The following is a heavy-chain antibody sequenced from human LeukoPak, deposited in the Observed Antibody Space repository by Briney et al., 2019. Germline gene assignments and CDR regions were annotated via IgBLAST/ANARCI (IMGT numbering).Heavy chain of an antibody. V-gene: IGHV3-7*01. CDR1: GFTFSSYW. CDR2: IKLDGSEK. Sequence: GGSLRLSCAASGFTFSSYWMHWVRQAPGKGLVWVANIKLDGSEKNYVDSVKGRFTISRDNGKNSVYLQMNSLRAEDTAVYYCGRAMDVWGQGTTVTVS. J-gene: IGHJ6*02. CDR3: GRAMDV.